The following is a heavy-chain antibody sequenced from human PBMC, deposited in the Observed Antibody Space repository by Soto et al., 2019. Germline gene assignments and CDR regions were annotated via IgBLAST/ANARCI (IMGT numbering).Heavy chain of an antibody. V-gene: IGHV3-7*01. Sequence: GGSLRLSCAASGFTFSSYWMSWVRQAPGKGLEWVANIKQDGSEKYYVDSVKGRFTISRDNAKNSLYLQMNSLRAEDTAVYYCARDHTYYDILTGYFHSYYFDYWGQGTLVTVSS. CDR1: GFTFSSYW. J-gene: IGHJ4*02. D-gene: IGHD3-9*01. CDR3: ARDHTYYDILTGYFHSYYFDY. CDR2: IKQDGSEK.